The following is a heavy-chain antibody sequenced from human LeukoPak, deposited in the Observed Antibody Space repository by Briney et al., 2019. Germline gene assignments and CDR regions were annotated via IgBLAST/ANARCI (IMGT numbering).Heavy chain of an antibody. CDR1: GGSISSGSYY. CDR2: IYTSGST. D-gene: IGHD2-2*01. CDR3: ARRVQSRSSDY. J-gene: IGHJ4*02. V-gene: IGHV4-61*02. Sequence: PSQTLSLTCTVSGGSISSGSYYWSWIRQPAGKGLEWIGRIYTSGSTNYNPSLKSRVTISVDTSKNQFSLKLSSVTAADTAVYYCARRVQSRSSDYWGQGTLVTVSS.